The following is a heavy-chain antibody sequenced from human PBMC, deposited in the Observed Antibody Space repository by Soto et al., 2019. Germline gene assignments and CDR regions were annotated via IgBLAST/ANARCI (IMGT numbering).Heavy chain of an antibody. CDR3: ARDTGYCSGGSCYSFHAFDI. J-gene: IGHJ3*02. Sequence: QVQLVESGGGVVQPGRSLRLSCAASGFTFSSYGMHWVRQAPGKGLEWVAVIWYDGSNKYYADSVKGRFTISRDNSKKTLYLQMNSLRAEDTAVYYCARDTGYCSGGSCYSFHAFDIWGQGTMVTVSS. CDR2: IWYDGSNK. V-gene: IGHV3-33*01. D-gene: IGHD2-15*01. CDR1: GFTFSSYG.